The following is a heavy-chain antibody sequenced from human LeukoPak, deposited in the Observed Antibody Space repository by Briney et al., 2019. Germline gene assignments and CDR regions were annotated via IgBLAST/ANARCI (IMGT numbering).Heavy chain of an antibody. CDR2: ISSSGRTI. V-gene: IGHV3-11*04. J-gene: IGHJ4*02. CDR3: ARDNYSGSRYFDH. D-gene: IGHD1-26*01. Sequence: GGSLRLSCTASGFTFSDYYMSWIRQAPGKGLEWVSYISSSGRTIYYADSMKGRFTISRDNAKNSLYLQMNSLRAEDTAIYYCARDNYSGSRYFDHWGQGTLVTVSS. CDR1: GFTFSDYY.